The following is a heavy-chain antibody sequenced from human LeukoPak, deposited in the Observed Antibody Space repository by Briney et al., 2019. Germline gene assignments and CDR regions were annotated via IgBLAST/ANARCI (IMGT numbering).Heavy chain of an antibody. CDR1: GGSISSGSYY. D-gene: IGHD3-3*01. Sequence: SETLSLTCTVSGGSISSGSYYWSWIRQPAGKGLEWIGRIYTSGSTNYNPSLKSRVTISVDTSKNQFSLKLSSVTAADTAVYYCAGFRSQNWFDPWGQGTLVTVSS. J-gene: IGHJ5*02. CDR3: AGFRSQNWFDP. CDR2: IYTSGST. V-gene: IGHV4-61*02.